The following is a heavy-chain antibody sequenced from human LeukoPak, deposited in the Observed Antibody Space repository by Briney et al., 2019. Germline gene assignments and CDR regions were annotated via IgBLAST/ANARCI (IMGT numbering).Heavy chain of an antibody. CDR2: INSGSSTI. D-gene: IGHD4-23*01. J-gene: IGHJ6*03. Sequence: GGSLRLSCAASGFTFSSYAMHWVRQAPGKGLEWVSYINSGSSTIYYADSVKGRFTISRDNSKNTLYLQMNSLRAEDTAVYYCAKAMTTVVTLYMDVWGKGTMVTVSS. CDR1: GFTFSSYA. V-gene: IGHV3-48*01. CDR3: AKAMTTVVTLYMDV.